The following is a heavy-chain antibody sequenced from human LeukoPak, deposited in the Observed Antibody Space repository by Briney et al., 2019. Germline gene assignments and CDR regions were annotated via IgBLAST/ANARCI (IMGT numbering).Heavy chain of an antibody. D-gene: IGHD2-2*01. CDR2: IYPGDSDT. V-gene: IGHV5-51*01. CDR1: GSSFTSYW. Sequence: GESLQISCKGSGSSFTSYWIGWVRQMRGKGLEWMGIIYPGDSDTRYSPSFQGQVTISADKSISTAYLQWSSLKASDTAMYYCARRGCSSTSCYQFIGMDVWGQGTTVTVSS. CDR3: ARRGCSSTSCYQFIGMDV. J-gene: IGHJ6*02.